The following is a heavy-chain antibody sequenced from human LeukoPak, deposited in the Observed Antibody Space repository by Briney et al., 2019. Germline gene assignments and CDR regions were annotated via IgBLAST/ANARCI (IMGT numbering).Heavy chain of an antibody. CDR3: ARDSLTYGSGSYGY. V-gene: IGHV1-2*02. D-gene: IGHD3-10*01. J-gene: IGHJ4*02. CDR2: INPNSGGT. Sequence: ASVKVSCKASGYTFTGYYMHWVRQAPGQGLEWMGWINPNSGGTNYAQKFQGRVTMTRDTSISTAYMELSRLRSDDTAVYYCARDSLTYGSGSYGYWGQGTLVTVSS. CDR1: GYTFTGYY.